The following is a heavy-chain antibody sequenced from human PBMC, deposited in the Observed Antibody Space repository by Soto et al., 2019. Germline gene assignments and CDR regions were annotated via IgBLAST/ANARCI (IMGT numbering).Heavy chain of an antibody. CDR3: ARGMGLFWSGYPEGGFDY. J-gene: IGHJ4*02. V-gene: IGHV3-7*01. CDR2: IKQDGSEK. D-gene: IGHD3-3*01. Sequence: EAQLVESGGGLVQPGGSLRLSCAASGFTFTNYWMSWVRQAPGKGLEWVANIKQDGSEKYYADSAKGRFIISRDNAKTSLYLQMNSLRAEDTAVYYCARGMGLFWSGYPEGGFDYWGQGTPVTVSS. CDR1: GFTFTNYW.